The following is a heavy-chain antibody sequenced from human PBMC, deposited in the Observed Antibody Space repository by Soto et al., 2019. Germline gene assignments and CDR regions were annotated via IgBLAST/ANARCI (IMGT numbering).Heavy chain of an antibody. CDR3: ARDRRDGYNSYFEY. CDR1: GYTFTTYG. V-gene: IGHV1-18*01. CDR2: ISAYNGHT. Sequence: ASVKVSCKASGYTFTTYGISWVRQAPGQGLEWMGWISAYNGHTNSAQKVQGRVSMTTDKSTSTAYLELGNLRSDDTAVYYCARDRRDGYNSYFEYWGQGTLVTVSS. J-gene: IGHJ4*02. D-gene: IGHD5-12*01.